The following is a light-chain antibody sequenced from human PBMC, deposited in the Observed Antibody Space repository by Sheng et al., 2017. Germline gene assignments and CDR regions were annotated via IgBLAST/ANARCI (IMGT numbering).Light chain of an antibody. CDR3: QQYSVYPRT. J-gene: IGKJ1*01. Sequence: DIQLTQTPSTRSASVVERVTITCRASHNIDSWLAWYQQRPGKAPRLLVYKATILQSGVPSGFSGRGSGTEFSLTINSLHTDDFATYFCQQYSVYPRTFGRGTKV. V-gene: IGKV1-5*03. CDR1: HNIDSW. CDR2: KAT.